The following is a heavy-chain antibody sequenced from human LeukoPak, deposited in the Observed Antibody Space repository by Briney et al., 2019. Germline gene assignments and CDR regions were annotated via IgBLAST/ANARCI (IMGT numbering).Heavy chain of an antibody. CDR1: GFTFSAYA. CDR3: ARDPNGDYIGAFDM. V-gene: IGHV3-23*01. CDR2: IRGGGGSA. D-gene: IGHD4-17*01. J-gene: IGHJ3*02. Sequence: GGSQRLSCTASGFTFSAYAMMWVRQAPGKGPEWVSAIRGGGGSAFYADSVKGRFTISRDNSKYTLFLQMNSLRAEDTAVYYCARDPNGDYIGAFDMWGPGTMVTVPS.